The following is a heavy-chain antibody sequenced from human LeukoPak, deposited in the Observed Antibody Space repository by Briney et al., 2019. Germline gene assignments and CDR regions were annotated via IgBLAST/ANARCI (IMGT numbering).Heavy chain of an antibody. CDR2: IYYSGST. D-gene: IGHD3-16*01. V-gene: IGHV4-39*01. J-gene: IGHJ3*02. CDR3: ARASGPRGRTLRPHAFDI. CDR1: GGSISSSSYY. Sequence: SETLSLTCTVSGGSISSSSYYWGWIRQPPGKGLEWIGSIYYSGSTYYNPSLKSRATISVDTSKYQFSLKLSSVTAADTAVYYCARASGPRGRTLRPHAFDIWGQGTMVTDSS.